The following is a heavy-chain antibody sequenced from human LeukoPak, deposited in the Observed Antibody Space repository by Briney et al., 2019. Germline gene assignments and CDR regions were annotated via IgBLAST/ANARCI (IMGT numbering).Heavy chain of an antibody. Sequence: PSETLSLTCAVYGGSFSGYYWSWIRQPPGKGLEWIGEINHSGSTNYNPSLKSRVTISVDTSKNQFSLKLSSVTAADTAVYYCARATGSSGYYYGLDPWGLGTLVTVSS. CDR3: ARATGSSGYYYGLDP. V-gene: IGHV4-34*01. CDR1: GGSFSGYY. J-gene: IGHJ5*02. D-gene: IGHD3-22*01. CDR2: INHSGST.